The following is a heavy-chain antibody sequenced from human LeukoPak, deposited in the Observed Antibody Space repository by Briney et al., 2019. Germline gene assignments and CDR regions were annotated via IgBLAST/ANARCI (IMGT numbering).Heavy chain of an antibody. Sequence: GGSLRLSCAASGSTFSSYEMNWVRQAPGKGLEWVSYISGSGSTIHYADSVKGRFTISRDNAKNSLYLQMHSLRAEDTAVYYCVRETPTLPLTPGTDAFDIWGQGTMVTVSS. CDR2: ISGSGSTI. CDR1: GSTFSSYE. V-gene: IGHV3-48*03. D-gene: IGHD2/OR15-2a*01. CDR3: VRETPTLPLTPGTDAFDI. J-gene: IGHJ3*02.